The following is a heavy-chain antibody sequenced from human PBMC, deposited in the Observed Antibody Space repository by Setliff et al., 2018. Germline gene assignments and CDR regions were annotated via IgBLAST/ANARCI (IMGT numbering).Heavy chain of an antibody. CDR1: GITFENAW. CDR3: STGPRDSRNYLNWIGH. CDR2: IKSKSEGEAR. V-gene: IGHV3-15*01. D-gene: IGHD3-22*01. J-gene: IGHJ5*02. Sequence: LRLSCAVSGITFENAWMTWVRQSPGKGLEWVGRIKSKSEGEARDYAAPVKGRFTISRDDSKQIVYLQMNSLKIEDTAVYYCSTGPRDSRNYLNWIGHWGQGALVTVSS.